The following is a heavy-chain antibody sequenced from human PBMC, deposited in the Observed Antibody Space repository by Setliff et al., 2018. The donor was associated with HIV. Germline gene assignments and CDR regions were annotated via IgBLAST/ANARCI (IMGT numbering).Heavy chain of an antibody. V-gene: IGHV3-30*04. Sequence: LRLSCDASGFSFSSYTMNWVRQAPGKGLEWVAVILYDGSNKYYADSVKGRFTISRDNLKKRVYLQMSSLRAEDTAVYFCARDTGQLVYYFDSWGQGTLVTVSS. CDR2: ILYDGSNK. J-gene: IGHJ4*02. D-gene: IGHD6-6*01. CDR3: ARDTGQLVYYFDS. CDR1: GFSFSSYT.